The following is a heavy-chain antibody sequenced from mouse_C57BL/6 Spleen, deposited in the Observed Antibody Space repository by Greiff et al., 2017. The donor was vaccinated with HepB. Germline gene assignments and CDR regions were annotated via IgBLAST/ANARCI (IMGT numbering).Heavy chain of an antibody. CDR2: IYPGSGNT. D-gene: IGHD2-4*01. V-gene: IGHV1-76*01. CDR3: AREGIYYDYAFAY. J-gene: IGHJ3*01. CDR1: GYTFTDYY. Sequence: QVQLKESGAELVRPGASVKLSCKASGYTFTDYYINWVKQRPGQGLEWIARIYPGSGNTYYNEKFKGKATLTAEKSSSTAYMQLSSLTSEDSAVYFCAREGIYYDYAFAYWGQGTLVTVSA.